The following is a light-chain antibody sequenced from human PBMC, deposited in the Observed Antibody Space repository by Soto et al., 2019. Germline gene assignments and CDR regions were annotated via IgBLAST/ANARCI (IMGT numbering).Light chain of an antibody. CDR1: SSNIESNT. J-gene: IGLJ3*02. Sequence: QSVLTQPPSASGTPGQRVTISCSGSSSNIESNTVTWYQQLPGTAPKLVIYRHTLRPSGVPDRFSASKSGTSASLAISGLQSEDEADYYCAAWDDSLNARVFGGGTKLTVL. CDR2: RHT. CDR3: AAWDDSLNARV. V-gene: IGLV1-44*01.